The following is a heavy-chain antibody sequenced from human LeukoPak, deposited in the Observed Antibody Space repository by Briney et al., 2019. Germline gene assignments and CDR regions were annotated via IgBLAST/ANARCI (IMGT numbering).Heavy chain of an antibody. Sequence: ASVKVSCKASGYTFTTFRIHWVRQALGQGLEWMGWISANDGNTNYAQKLQGRVTMTADTSTSTAYMELRSLKSDDTAVYYCARDLDSIIKPDWGQGTLVTVSS. J-gene: IGHJ4*02. CDR3: ARDLDSIIKPD. CDR2: ISANDGNT. CDR1: GYTFTTFR. V-gene: IGHV1-18*01. D-gene: IGHD2-21*01.